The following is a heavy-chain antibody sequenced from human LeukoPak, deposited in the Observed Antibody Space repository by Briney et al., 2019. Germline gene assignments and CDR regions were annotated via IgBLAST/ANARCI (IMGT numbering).Heavy chain of an antibody. J-gene: IGHJ6*02. D-gene: IGHD3-22*01. CDR1: GYTFTGYY. Sequence: GASVKVSCKASGYTFTGYYMHWVRQAPGQGLEWMGWINPNSGGTNYAQKFQGWVTMTWDTSISTAYMELSRLRSDDTAVYYCARDYYDSSGYYPYGMDVWGQGTTVTVSS. V-gene: IGHV1-2*04. CDR2: INPNSGGT. CDR3: ARDYYDSSGYYPYGMDV.